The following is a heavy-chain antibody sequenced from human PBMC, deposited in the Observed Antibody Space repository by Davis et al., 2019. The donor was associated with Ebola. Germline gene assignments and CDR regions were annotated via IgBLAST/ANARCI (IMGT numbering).Heavy chain of an antibody. J-gene: IGHJ4*02. CDR1: GYTFTSYG. Sequence: ASVKVSCKTSGYTFTSYGITWVRQAPGQGLEWMGWISAYNGNTNYAQNVQDRVTMTTDTSTSIAYMELRSLRSDDTAVYYCARGLGKTLADHADYWGQGTLVTVSS. CDR2: ISAYNGNT. D-gene: IGHD6-19*01. CDR3: ARGLGKTLADHADY. V-gene: IGHV1-18*01.